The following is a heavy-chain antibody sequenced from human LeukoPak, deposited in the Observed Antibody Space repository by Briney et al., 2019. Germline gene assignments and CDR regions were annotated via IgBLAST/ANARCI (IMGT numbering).Heavy chain of an antibody. V-gene: IGHV3-43*01. D-gene: IGHD3-3*01. CDR3: ASEVGYRSLGY. J-gene: IGHJ4*02. Sequence: GGSLRLSCAASGFTFDDDTMHWVRQTPGRGLEWVSFITWKSHRTHYADSVKGRFTVSRDNSKDSPYLQMNSLRTEDTGLYHCASEVGYRSLGYLGQGTLVTVSS. CDR2: ITWKSHRT. CDR1: GFTFDDDT.